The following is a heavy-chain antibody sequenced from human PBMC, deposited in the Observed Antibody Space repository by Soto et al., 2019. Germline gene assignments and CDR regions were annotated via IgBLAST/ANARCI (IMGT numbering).Heavy chain of an antibody. V-gene: IGHV3-7*01. Sequence: SLRLSCVASVFTLSTYWMAWVRQTPGKGLEFVANIRPDGNEINYVDSVKGRFTISRDNAKNSLFLQMNSLRHDDTAVYYCGTDQWGGAFDIGGQGTTVTVSS. D-gene: IGHD3-10*01. CDR3: GTDQWGGAFDI. J-gene: IGHJ3*02. CDR1: VFTLSTYW. CDR2: IRPDGNEI.